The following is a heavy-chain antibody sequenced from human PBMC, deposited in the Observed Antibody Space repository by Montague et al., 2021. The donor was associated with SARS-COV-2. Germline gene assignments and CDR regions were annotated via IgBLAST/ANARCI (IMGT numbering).Heavy chain of an antibody. CDR2: MYYSGGT. CDR1: GGSVYSTNYY. Sequence: SETLSLTCTVSGGSVYSTNYYWGWVRQPPGKGLEWDGSMYYSGGTYQNRSLQYRVSMSVDTSKNQFSLRLAPVTAADTSVYYCAMDSYRGDYYFDYWGQGILVTVSA. J-gene: IGHJ4*02. D-gene: IGHD2-21*01. CDR3: AMDSYRGDYYFDY. V-gene: IGHV4-39*07.